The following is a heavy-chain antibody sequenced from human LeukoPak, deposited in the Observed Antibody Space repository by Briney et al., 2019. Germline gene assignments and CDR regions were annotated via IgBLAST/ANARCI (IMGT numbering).Heavy chain of an antibody. CDR1: GFTFSSNV. V-gene: IGHV3-23*01. D-gene: IGHD3-10*01. J-gene: IGHJ6*02. Sequence: PGGSLRLSCAASGFTFSSNVMIWVRQAPGKGLEWVSSIPASGGSTYYADSVKGRFTISRDNSKNSLYLQMNSLRAEDTAVYYCAKDSFNGSGSYYKYGMDVWGQGTTVTVSS. CDR3: AKDSFNGSGSYYKYGMDV. CDR2: IPASGGST.